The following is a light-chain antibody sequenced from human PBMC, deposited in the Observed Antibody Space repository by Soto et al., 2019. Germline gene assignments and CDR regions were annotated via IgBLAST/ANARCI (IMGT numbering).Light chain of an antibody. Sequence: QSVLTQPPSASGTPGQRVTISCSGSSSTIGSNTVNWYQQLPGTAPKLLIYSNNQRPSGVPDRFSGSKSGTSASLAISGLQSEDEAEYYCAAWDDSLNGGVFGGGTKVTVL. CDR3: AAWDDSLNGGV. V-gene: IGLV1-44*01. CDR1: SSTIGSNT. CDR2: SNN. J-gene: IGLJ3*02.